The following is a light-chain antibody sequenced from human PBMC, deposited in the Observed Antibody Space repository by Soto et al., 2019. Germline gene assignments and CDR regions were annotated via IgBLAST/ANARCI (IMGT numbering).Light chain of an antibody. Sequence: QSALTQPPSASGTPGQRVTISCSGTSSNIGRNYVYWYQQLPGTAPKLVIHRSNQRPSGVPDRFSGSKSGTSASLAISGLRSEDEADYYCAVWDASLSAWVFGGGTKITVL. CDR2: RSN. CDR1: SSNIGRNY. V-gene: IGLV1-47*01. CDR3: AVWDASLSAWV. J-gene: IGLJ3*02.